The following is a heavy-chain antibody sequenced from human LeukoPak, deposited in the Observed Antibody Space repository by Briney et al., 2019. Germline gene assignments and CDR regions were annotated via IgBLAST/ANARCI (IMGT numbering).Heavy chain of an antibody. CDR3: ARHVRVVAENYFDY. Sequence: SETLSLTCTVSGGSISSSSYYWGWIRQPPGKGLEWIGSIYYSGSTHYNPSLKSRVTISVDTSKNQFSLKLSSVTAADTAVCYCARHVRVVAENYFDYWGQGTLVTVSS. J-gene: IGHJ4*02. D-gene: IGHD2-15*01. CDR2: IYYSGST. CDR1: GGSISSSSYY. V-gene: IGHV4-39*01.